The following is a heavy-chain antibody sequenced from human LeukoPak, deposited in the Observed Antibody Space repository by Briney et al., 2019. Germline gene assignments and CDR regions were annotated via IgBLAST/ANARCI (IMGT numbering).Heavy chain of an antibody. Sequence: PGGSLRLSCAASGFTFSSYSMNWVRQAPGKGLEWVSSISSSSSYIHYADSVKGRFTISRDNAKNSLYLQMNSLRAEDTAVYYCARDLGDYFDYWGQGTLVTVSS. CDR3: ARDLGDYFDY. CDR2: ISSSSSYI. V-gene: IGHV3-21*01. D-gene: IGHD3-16*01. J-gene: IGHJ4*02. CDR1: GFTFSSYS.